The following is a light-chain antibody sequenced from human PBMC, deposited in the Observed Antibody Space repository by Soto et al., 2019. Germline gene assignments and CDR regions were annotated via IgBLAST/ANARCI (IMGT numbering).Light chain of an antibody. CDR1: SSDVGSYNL. J-gene: IGLJ3*02. CDR3: CCYAGSRV. V-gene: IGLV2-23*01. CDR2: EGS. Sequence: QSALTQPASVSGSPGQSITISCTGTSSDVGSYNLVSWYQQHPGKAPKLMIYEGSKRPSGVSNRFSGSKSGNTASLAISGLQAEDEADYYCCCYAGSRVFGGGTKLTVL.